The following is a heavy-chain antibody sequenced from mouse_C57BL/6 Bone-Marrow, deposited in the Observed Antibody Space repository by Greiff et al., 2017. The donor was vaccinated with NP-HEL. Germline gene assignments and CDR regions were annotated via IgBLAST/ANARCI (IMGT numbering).Heavy chain of an antibody. CDR1: GFTFSNYW. V-gene: IGHV6-3*01. CDR3: TYYYGSIFAY. CDR2: IRLKSDNYAT. J-gene: IGHJ3*01. D-gene: IGHD1-1*01. Sequence: EVKLMESGGGLVQPGGSMKLSCVASGFTFSNYWMNWVRQSPEKGLEWVAQIRLKSDNYATHYAESVKGRFTISRDDSKSSVYLQMNNLRAEDTGIYYCTYYYGSIFAYWGQGTLVTVSA.